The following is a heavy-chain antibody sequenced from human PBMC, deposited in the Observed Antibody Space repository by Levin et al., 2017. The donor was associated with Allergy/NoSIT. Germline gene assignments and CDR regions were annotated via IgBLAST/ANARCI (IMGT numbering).Heavy chain of an antibody. Sequence: PGGSLRLSCAASGFTFSSYAMHWVRQAPGKGLEWVAVISYDGSNKYYADSVKGRFTISRDNSKNTLYLQMNSLRAEDTAVYYCARARHDYGDYAQFESEYFQHWGQGTLVTVSS. CDR2: ISYDGSNK. J-gene: IGHJ1*01. D-gene: IGHD4-17*01. V-gene: IGHV3-30*04. CDR3: ARARHDYGDYAQFESEYFQH. CDR1: GFTFSSYA.